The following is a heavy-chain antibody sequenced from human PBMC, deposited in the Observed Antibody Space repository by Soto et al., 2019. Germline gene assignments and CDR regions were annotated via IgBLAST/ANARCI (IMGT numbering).Heavy chain of an antibody. CDR3: ARMASFGSLNWFDP. V-gene: IGHV1-8*01. CDR1: GYTFTNND. J-gene: IGHJ5*01. Sequence: QVQLVQSGAELKKPGASVRVSCKASGYTFTNNDVTWVRQATGQGLERMGWMNPGRGDTGYAQKFQGRVTRTRDISIATAYMELSSLRSEDTAIYYCARMASFGSLNWFDPWGQGTLVTFPS. D-gene: IGHD5-18*01. CDR2: MNPGRGDT.